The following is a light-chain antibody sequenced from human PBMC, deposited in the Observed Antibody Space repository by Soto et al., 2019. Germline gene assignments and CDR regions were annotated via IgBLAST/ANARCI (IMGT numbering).Light chain of an antibody. V-gene: IGKV3-11*01. CDR2: DAS. Sequence: EVVLTQSPASLSLSPGERATLSCRASQSVGGLLAWYQQRPGQAPRLLIYDASNRATGVPARFSGSGFGTDFTLTISSLEPEDFAVYYCQHRSGWPLGTFGQGTRVDIK. CDR3: QHRSGWPLGT. J-gene: IGKJ5*01. CDR1: QSVGGL.